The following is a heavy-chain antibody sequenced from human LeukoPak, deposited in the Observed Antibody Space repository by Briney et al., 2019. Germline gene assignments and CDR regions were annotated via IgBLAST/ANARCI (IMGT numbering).Heavy chain of an antibody. CDR1: GFTFSSYA. Sequence: GGSLRLSCAASGFTFSSYAMSWVRQAPGKGLEWVSAISGSGGSTYYADSVKGRFTISRDNAKNSLYLQMNSLRAEDTAVYYCARDCGGSGDYWGQGTLVTVSS. J-gene: IGHJ4*02. CDR2: ISGSGGST. CDR3: ARDCGGSGDY. V-gene: IGHV3-23*01. D-gene: IGHD2-15*01.